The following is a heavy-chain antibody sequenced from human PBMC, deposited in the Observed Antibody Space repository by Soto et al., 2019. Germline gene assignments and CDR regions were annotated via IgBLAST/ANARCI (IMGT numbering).Heavy chain of an antibody. J-gene: IGHJ5*02. CDR2: IRSKAYGGTT. V-gene: IGHV3-49*03. Sequence: EVQLVESGGGLVQPGRSLRLSCTASGFTFGDYAMSWFRQAPGKGLEWVGFIRSKAYGGTTEYAASVKGRFTISRDDSKSIAYLQMNSLKTEDTAVYYCTRDILSSSWYAGGWFDPWGQGTLVTVSS. CDR1: GFTFGDYA. D-gene: IGHD6-13*01. CDR3: TRDILSSSWYAGGWFDP.